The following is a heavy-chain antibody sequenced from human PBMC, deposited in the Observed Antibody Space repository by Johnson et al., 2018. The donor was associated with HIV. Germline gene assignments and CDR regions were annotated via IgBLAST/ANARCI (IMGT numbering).Heavy chain of an antibody. Sequence: VQLVESGGGLVQPGRSLRLSCTASGFTFVDYAMSWFRQAPGQGLEWVGFIRSKAYDGATEYAASVKGRFTISRDDSKSIAYLQMNSLKTEDTAVYYWSRGRDSSSWDRWDDAFDIWGQGTMVTVSS. CDR2: IRSKAYDGAT. CDR3: SRGRDSSSWDRWDDAFDI. D-gene: IGHD6-13*01. CDR1: GFTFVDYA. V-gene: IGHV3-49*03. J-gene: IGHJ3*02.